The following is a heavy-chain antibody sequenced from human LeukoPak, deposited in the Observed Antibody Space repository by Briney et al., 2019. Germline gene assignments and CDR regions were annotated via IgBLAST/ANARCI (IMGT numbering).Heavy chain of an antibody. CDR1: GFTFSSYW. D-gene: IGHD6-19*01. J-gene: IGHJ1*01. CDR2: IKQDGSEK. V-gene: IGHV3-7*01. CDR3: ATGYSSGWYFYFQH. Sequence: GGSLRLSCAVSGFTFSSYWMSWVRQAPGKGLEWVANIKQDGSEKNYVDSVKGRFTISRDNAKNSLSLRMNSLSAEDTAVYYCATGYSSGWYFYFQHWGQGSLVSVSS.